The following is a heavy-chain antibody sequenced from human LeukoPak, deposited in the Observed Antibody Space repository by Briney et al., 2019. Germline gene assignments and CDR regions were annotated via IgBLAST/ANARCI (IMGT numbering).Heavy chain of an antibody. CDR2: ISHSGST. CDR1: GGSFSGYY. J-gene: IGHJ5*02. Sequence: SETLSLTCAVYGGSFSGYYWSWIRQPPGKGLEWIGEISHSGSTNYNPSLKSRVTISVDTSKNQFSLKLSSVTAADTAVYYCARVNEAAAGTGWFDPWGQGTLVTVSS. D-gene: IGHD6-13*01. CDR3: ARVNEAAAGTGWFDP. V-gene: IGHV4-34*01.